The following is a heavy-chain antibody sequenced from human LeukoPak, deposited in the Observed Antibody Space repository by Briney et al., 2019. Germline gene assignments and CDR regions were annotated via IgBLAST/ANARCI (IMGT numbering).Heavy chain of an antibody. CDR1: GFTFSSYW. CDR3: ARDPSGTTGY. CDR2: IKQDGSEK. Sequence: PGGSLRLSCVASGFTFSSYWLSWVRQAPGKGLEWVANIKQDGSEKYYVDSVKGRFTISRDNAKNSLYLQMNSLRAEDTAVYYCARDPSGTTGYWGQGTLVTVSS. V-gene: IGHV3-7*01. J-gene: IGHJ4*02. D-gene: IGHD1-1*01.